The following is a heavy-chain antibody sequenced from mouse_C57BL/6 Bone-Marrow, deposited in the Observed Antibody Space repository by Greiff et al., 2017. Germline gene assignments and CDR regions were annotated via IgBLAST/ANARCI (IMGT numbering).Heavy chain of an antibody. CDR2: IRLKSDNYAT. CDR3: LWDSYYAMDY. CDR1: GFTFSNYW. D-gene: IGHD4-1*01. Sequence: DVMLVESGGGLVQPGGSMKLSCVASGFTFSNYWMNWVRQSPEKGLEWVAQIRLKSDNYATHYAESVKGRFTISRDDSKSSVYLQMNNLRAEDTGIYYCLWDSYYAMDYWGQGTSVTVSS. V-gene: IGHV6-3*01. J-gene: IGHJ4*01.